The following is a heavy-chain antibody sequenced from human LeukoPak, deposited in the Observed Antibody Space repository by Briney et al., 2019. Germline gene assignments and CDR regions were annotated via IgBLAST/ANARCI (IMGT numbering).Heavy chain of an antibody. CDR3: AGIPVFGVVLHQEPV. J-gene: IGHJ6*03. CDR2: FIPILDTA. V-gene: IGHV1-69*10. Sequence: SVKVSCKASGGTFSDYALNWVRQAPGQGLEWMGVFIPILDTANSTQKFQGRLTITADISTNTVYMELSSLRFDDTAVYFCAGIPVFGVVLHQEPVWGKGTTVTVSS. CDR1: GGTFSDYA. D-gene: IGHD3-3*01.